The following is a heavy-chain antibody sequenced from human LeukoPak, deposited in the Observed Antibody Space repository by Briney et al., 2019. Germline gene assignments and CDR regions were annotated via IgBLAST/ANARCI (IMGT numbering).Heavy chain of an antibody. J-gene: IGHJ4*02. CDR3: ARDPQYSSSWGIFDY. Sequence: GASVKVSCKASGGTFSSYAISWVQQAPGQGLEWMGGIIPIFGTANYAQKFQGRVTITADESTSTAYMELSSLRSEDTAVYYCARDPQYSSSWGIFDYWGQGTLVTVSS. V-gene: IGHV1-69*13. CDR2: IIPIFGTA. D-gene: IGHD6-13*01. CDR1: GGTFSSYA.